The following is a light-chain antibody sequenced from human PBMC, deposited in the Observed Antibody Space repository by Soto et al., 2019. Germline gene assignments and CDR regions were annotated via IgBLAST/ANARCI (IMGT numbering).Light chain of an antibody. J-gene: IGKJ2*01. CDR1: QSVSSY. CDR3: QQRSNWPRT. Sequence: DIVLTQSPATLSLSPGERATLSCRASQSVSSYLAWYQQKPGQAPRLLIYDASNRATDIPSRFSGSGSGTDFTLTINSLEPEDFAVYYWQQRSNWPRTFGQGTKLEIK. CDR2: DAS. V-gene: IGKV3-11*01.